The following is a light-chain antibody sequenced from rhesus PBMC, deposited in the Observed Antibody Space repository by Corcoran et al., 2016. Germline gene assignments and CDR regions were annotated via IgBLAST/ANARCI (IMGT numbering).Light chain of an antibody. CDR3: QQHNSYPPT. CDR1: QGISSY. CDR2: AAS. V-gene: IGKV1-25*01. J-gene: IGKJ1*01. Sequence: DIQMTQSPSSLSASVGDRVTITCRASQGISSYLAWYQQKPGKAPKLLMYAASTLQRGVPSRFSGSGSGADFTLTISSLQPEDVATYYCQQHNSYPPTFGQGTKVEIK.